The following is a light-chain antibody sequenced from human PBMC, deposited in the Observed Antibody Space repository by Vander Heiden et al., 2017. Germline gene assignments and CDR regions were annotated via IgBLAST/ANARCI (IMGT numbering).Light chain of an antibody. CDR1: QSVSSSY. CDR3: QQYGSSPYT. CDR2: DAS. Sequence: VFTQSPGTLSLSPGERATLSCRASQSVSSSYLAWYQQKPGQAPRLLIYDASSRATGIPDRFSGSGSGTDFTLTISRLEPEDFAVYYCQQYGSSPYTFGQGTKLEIK. V-gene: IGKV3-20*01. J-gene: IGKJ2*01.